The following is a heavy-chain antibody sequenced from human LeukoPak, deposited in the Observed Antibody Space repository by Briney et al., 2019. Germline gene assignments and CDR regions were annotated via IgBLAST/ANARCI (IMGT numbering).Heavy chain of an antibody. Sequence: SQTLSLTCPFSGCSISSGRYYWSWTRQHPGKGLEWIGYIYYSGRTIFNPPLKGRVTISVDTSKNQFYLKMSSVTDADTAVYYCASGQGSAKRLGLWARYGMDDWGKGTTVTVSS. CDR2: IYYSGRT. CDR1: GCSISSGRYY. J-gene: IGHJ6*04. CDR3: ASGQGSAKRLGLWARYGMDD. V-gene: IGHV4-31*03. D-gene: IGHD3-16*01.